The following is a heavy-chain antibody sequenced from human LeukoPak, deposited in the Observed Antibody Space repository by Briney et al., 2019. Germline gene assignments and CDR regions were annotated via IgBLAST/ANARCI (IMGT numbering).Heavy chain of an antibody. J-gene: IGHJ4*02. CDR3: AREASDIVATIPYFDY. Sequence: ASVKVSCKASGYTFTRYGIGWVRQAPGQGLEWMGWISAYNGNTNYAQKLQGRVTMTTDTSTSTAYMELRSLRSDDTAVYYCAREASDIVATIPYFDYWGQGTLSSSPQ. V-gene: IGHV1-18*01. D-gene: IGHD5-12*01. CDR1: GYTFTRYG. CDR2: ISAYNGNT.